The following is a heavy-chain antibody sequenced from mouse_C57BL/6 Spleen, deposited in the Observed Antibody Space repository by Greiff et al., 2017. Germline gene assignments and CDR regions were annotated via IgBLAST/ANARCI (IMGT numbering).Heavy chain of an antibody. V-gene: IGHV1-80*01. CDR1: GYAFSSYW. CDR2: IYPGDGVT. CDR3: ARGAAQATFWFAY. J-gene: IGHJ3*01. Sequence: QVQLQQSGAELVKPGASVKISCKASGYAFSSYWMNWVKQRPGKGLEWIGQIYPGDGVTNYNGKFKGKATLTADKSSSTAYMQLSSLTSEDSAVYFCARGAAQATFWFAYWGQGTLVTVSA. D-gene: IGHD3-2*02.